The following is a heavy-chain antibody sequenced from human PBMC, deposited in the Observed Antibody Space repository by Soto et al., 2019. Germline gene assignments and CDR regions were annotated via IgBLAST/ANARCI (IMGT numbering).Heavy chain of an antibody. Sequence: QVQLQQWGAGLLKPSETLSLTCAVYGGSFSGYYWSWIRQPPGKGLEWIGEINHSGSTNYNPSLKSRVTVSVDTSKNQFSLKLSSVTAADTAVYYCARGGIAVAGAFFVWGQGTLVTVSS. D-gene: IGHD6-19*01. J-gene: IGHJ4*02. CDR1: GGSFSGYY. V-gene: IGHV4-34*01. CDR3: ARGGIAVAGAFFV. CDR2: INHSGST.